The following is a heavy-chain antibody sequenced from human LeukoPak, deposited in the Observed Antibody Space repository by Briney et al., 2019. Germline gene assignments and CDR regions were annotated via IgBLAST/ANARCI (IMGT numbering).Heavy chain of an antibody. D-gene: IGHD3-22*01. CDR1: GGSFSGYY. CDR2: INHSGST. V-gene: IGHV4-34*01. CDR3: ARDNDSSGFIGA. Sequence: SETLSLTCAVYGGSFSGYYWSWIRQPPGKGLEWIGEINHSGSTNYNPSLKSRVTISVDTSKNQFSLKLSSVTAADTAVYYCARDNDSSGFIGAWGQGTLVTVSS. J-gene: IGHJ4*02.